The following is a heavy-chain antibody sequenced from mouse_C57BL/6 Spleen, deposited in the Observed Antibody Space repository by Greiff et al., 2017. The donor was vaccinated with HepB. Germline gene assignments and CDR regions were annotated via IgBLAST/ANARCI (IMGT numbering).Heavy chain of an antibody. CDR1: GYTFTSYW. CDR3: ARGSNDAFDY. D-gene: IGHD2-12*01. J-gene: IGHJ2*01. Sequence: VQLKQPGAELVKPGASVKLSCKASGYTFTSYWMQWVKQRPGQGLEWIGEIDPSDSYTNYNQKFKGKATLTVDTSSSTAYMQLSSLTSEDSAVYYCARGSNDAFDYWGQGTTLTVSS. V-gene: IGHV1-50*01. CDR2: IDPSDSYT.